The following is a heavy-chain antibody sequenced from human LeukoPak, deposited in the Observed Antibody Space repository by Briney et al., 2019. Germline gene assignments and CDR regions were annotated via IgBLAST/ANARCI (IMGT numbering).Heavy chain of an antibody. D-gene: IGHD6-19*01. V-gene: IGHV3-33*01. CDR3: ARVLGAVALSYGMDV. CDR1: GFTFRSYG. Sequence: GGSLRLSCAASGFTFRSYGMHWVRQAPGKGLEWVAVIWYDGSNKYYADSVKGRFTISRDNSKNTLYLQMNSLRAEDTAVYYCARVLGAVALSYGMDVWGQGTTVTVSS. CDR2: IWYDGSNK. J-gene: IGHJ6*02.